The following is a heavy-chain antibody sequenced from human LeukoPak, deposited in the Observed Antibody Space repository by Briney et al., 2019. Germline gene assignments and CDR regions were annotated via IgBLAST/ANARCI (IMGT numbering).Heavy chain of an antibody. CDR2: ISSSSSYI. CDR1: GFTFSSYS. CDR3: ARNFVPPYYYDSSGYLSY. Sequence: GGSLRLSCAASGFTFSSYSMNWVHQAPGKGLEWVSSISSSSSYIYYADSVKGRFTISRDNAKNSLYLQMNSLRAEDTAVYYCARNFVPPYYYDSSGYLSYWGQGTLVTVSS. J-gene: IGHJ4*02. D-gene: IGHD3-22*01. V-gene: IGHV3-21*01.